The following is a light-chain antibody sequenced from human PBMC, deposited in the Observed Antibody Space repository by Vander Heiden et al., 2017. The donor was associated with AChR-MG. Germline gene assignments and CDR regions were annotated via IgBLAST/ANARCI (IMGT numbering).Light chain of an antibody. J-gene: IGKJ4*01. Sequence: EVVLTQSPATLSLSPGERATLSRRASQSVSHYLAWYQQKPGQAPRLLIYDASNRATGIPARFSGSGSGTDFTLTINSLEPEDFAIYYCQHRSNWPLTFGGGTKVEIK. V-gene: IGKV3-11*01. CDR2: DAS. CDR3: QHRSNWPLT. CDR1: QSVSHY.